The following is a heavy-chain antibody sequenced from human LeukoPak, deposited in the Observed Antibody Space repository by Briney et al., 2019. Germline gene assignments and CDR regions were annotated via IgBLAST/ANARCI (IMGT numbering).Heavy chain of an antibody. CDR2: ISWNSGSI. D-gene: IGHD3-22*01. V-gene: IGHV3-9*01. CDR3: AKEYYYDSSGSISRAAFDY. J-gene: IGHJ4*02. Sequence: GGSLRLSCAASGFTFDDYAMHWVRQAPGKGLEWVSGISWNSGSIGYADSEKGRFTISRDNAKNSLYLQMNSLRAEDTALYYCAKEYYYDSSGSISRAAFDYWGQGTLVTVSS. CDR1: GFTFDDYA.